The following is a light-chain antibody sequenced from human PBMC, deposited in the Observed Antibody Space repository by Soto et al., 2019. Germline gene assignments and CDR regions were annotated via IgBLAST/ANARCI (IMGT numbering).Light chain of an antibody. V-gene: IGLV2-14*01. CDR2: DVS. Sequence: QSVLTQPASVSGSPGQSITISCTGTSSDVGGYNAVSWYQQHPGRAPKLMICDVSNRPSGISNRFSGSKSGSTASLTISGLQAEDDADYYCSSYTRSGVYVFGAGTKVTVL. CDR3: SSYTRSGVYV. J-gene: IGLJ1*01. CDR1: SSDVGGYNA.